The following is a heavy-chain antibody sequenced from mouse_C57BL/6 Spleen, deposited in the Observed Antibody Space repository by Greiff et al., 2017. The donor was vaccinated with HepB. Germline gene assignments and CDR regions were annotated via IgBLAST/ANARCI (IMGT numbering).Heavy chain of an antibody. D-gene: IGHD4-1*02. J-gene: IGHJ4*01. CDR2: ISDGGSYT. CDR3: ARDSNSLYYYAMDY. V-gene: IGHV5-4*01. CDR1: GFTFSSYA. Sequence: EVKLVESGGGLVKPGGSLKLSCAASGFTFSSYAMSWVRQTPEKRLEWVATISDGGSYTYYPDNVKGRFTISRDNAKNNLYLQMSHLKSEDTAMYYCARDSNSLYYYAMDYWGQGTSVTVSS.